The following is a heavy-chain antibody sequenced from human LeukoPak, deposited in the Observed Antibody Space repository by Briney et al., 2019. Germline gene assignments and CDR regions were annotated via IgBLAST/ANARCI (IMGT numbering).Heavy chain of an antibody. Sequence: GGSLRLSCAASGFTFSSSAMHWVRQAPGKGLEWVAFISYDGSTKYYADSAKGRFTISRDNSKNTLYLQMNSLRVEDTAVYYCARVGGVTPFFYFDFWGQGTLVTVSS. CDR2: ISYDGSTK. D-gene: IGHD1-26*01. CDR1: GFTFSSSA. J-gene: IGHJ4*02. V-gene: IGHV3-30*04. CDR3: ARVGGVTPFFYFDF.